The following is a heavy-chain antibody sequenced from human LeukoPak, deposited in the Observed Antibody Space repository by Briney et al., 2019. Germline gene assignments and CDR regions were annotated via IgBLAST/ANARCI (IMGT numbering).Heavy chain of an antibody. V-gene: IGHV4-59*08. CDR2: IYYSGST. Sequence: SETLSLTCTVSGGSISSYYWSWIRQPPGKGLEWIGYIYYSGSTNYNPSLKSRVTISVDTSKNQFSLKLSSVTAADTAVYYCARHGPYYYDSSGYHDAFDIWGQGTMVTVSS. CDR3: ARHGPYYYDSSGYHDAFDI. D-gene: IGHD3-22*01. J-gene: IGHJ3*02. CDR1: GGSISSYY.